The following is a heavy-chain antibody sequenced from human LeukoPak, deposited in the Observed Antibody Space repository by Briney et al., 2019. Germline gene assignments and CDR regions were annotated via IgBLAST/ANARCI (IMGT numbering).Heavy chain of an antibody. CDR3: ARDNSVGDIAWWFDP. D-gene: IGHD3-16*02. Sequence: ASVKVSCKASGYSFTSHYMHWVRQAPGQGLEWMGLINPSGSSTLYAQKFQGRVTMTRDMPTTTDYMELSSLRSEDTAVYNCARDNSVGDIAWWFDPWGQGTLVTVSS. CDR2: INPSGSST. V-gene: IGHV1-46*01. CDR1: GYSFTSHY. J-gene: IGHJ5*02.